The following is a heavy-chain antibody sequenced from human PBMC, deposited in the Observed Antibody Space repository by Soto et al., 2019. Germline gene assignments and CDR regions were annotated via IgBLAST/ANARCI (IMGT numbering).Heavy chain of an antibody. CDR2: IYYSGST. CDR3: ARHYDFWSAQLAYYYYYGMDV. CDR1: GGSISSSSYY. J-gene: IGHJ6*02. Sequence: SETLSLTCTVSGGSISSSSYYWGWIRQPPGKGLEWIGSIYYSGSTYYNPSLKSRVTISVDTSKNQFSLKLSSVTAADTAVYYCARHYDFWSAQLAYYYYYGMDVWGQGTTVTV. D-gene: IGHD3-3*01. V-gene: IGHV4-39*01.